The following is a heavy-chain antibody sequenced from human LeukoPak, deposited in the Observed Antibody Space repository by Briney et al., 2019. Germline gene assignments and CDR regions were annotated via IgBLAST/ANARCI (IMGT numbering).Heavy chain of an antibody. CDR1: GFTFSSYW. CDR3: VRDLRESDF. Sequence: GGSLRLSCAASGFTFSSYWMHWVRQAPGKGLVWVSRINPDGSTTNYADSVQGRFTISRDNAKNMLYLQMNSLRAEDTAVYYCVRDLRESDFWGQGTMVTVSS. V-gene: IGHV3-74*01. J-gene: IGHJ4*02. CDR2: INPDGSTT.